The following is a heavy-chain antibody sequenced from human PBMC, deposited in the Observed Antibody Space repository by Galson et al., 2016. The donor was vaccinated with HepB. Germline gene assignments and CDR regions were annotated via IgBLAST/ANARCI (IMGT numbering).Heavy chain of an antibody. CDR2: INQDGSDK. V-gene: IGHV3-7*03. D-gene: IGHD3-16*01. CDR1: GFTFSGYS. CDR3: AKQALNVSGRHMDV. Sequence: SLRLSCAASGFTFSGYSMSWVRQAPGKGLEWVANINQDGSDKRYGDFVKGRFTVSRDNSKNTQYLQMNSVRAEDTAVYYCAKQALNVSGRHMDVWGQGTTVTVSS. J-gene: IGHJ6*02.